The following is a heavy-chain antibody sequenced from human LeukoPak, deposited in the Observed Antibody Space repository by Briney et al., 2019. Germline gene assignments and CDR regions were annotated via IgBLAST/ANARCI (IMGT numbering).Heavy chain of an antibody. Sequence: PGGSLRLSCTGSGFTFGDYAMNWVRQAPGKGLEWVGFIRSKNYGGTTEYAVSVKGRFTISRDDSKSIAYLQTNSLKTEDTAMYYCTRVIVATKDYWGQGTLVTVSS. J-gene: IGHJ4*02. D-gene: IGHD5-12*01. V-gene: IGHV3-49*04. CDR3: TRVIVATKDY. CDR1: GFTFGDYA. CDR2: IRSKNYGGTT.